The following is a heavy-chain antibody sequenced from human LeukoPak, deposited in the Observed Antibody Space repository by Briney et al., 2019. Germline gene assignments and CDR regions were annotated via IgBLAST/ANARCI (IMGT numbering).Heavy chain of an antibody. V-gene: IGHV4-4*02. Sequence: SGTLSLTCAVSGGSIRSSNWWSWVRRPQGKGREGIGEIYNSGSTNYNPSLKSRVTISVDKSKNQFSLKLSSVTAADTAVYYCARAKSSGPLDYWGQGTLVTVSS. CDR2: IYNSGST. CDR3: ARAKSSGPLDY. J-gene: IGHJ4*02. D-gene: IGHD6-19*01. CDR1: GGSIRSSNW.